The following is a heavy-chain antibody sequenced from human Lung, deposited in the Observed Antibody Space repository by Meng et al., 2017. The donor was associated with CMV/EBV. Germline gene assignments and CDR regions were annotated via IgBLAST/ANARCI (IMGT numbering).Heavy chain of an antibody. J-gene: IGHJ6*02. V-gene: IGHV4-31*02. CDR3: ARDHGDYIWGSYHSGLDV. CDR1: IDSGGFY. D-gene: IGHD3-16*01. CDR2: IYYNGNT. Sequence: IDSGGFYWNWIRQFPGKGLEWIGYIYYNGNTYYNPSLKSRVSISGDTSKTRFSLTLSSVTAADTAIYYCARDHGDYIWGSYHSGLDVWGQGTTVTVSS.